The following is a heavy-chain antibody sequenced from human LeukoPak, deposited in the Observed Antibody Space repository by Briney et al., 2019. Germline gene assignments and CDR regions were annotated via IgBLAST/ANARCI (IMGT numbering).Heavy chain of an antibody. Sequence: PSETLSLTCTVSGGSISSSSYYWGWIRQPPGKGLEWIGSIYYSGSTYYNPSLKSRVTISVDTSKNQFSLKLSSVTAADTAVYYCARQHTAMVRGIHWYFDLWGRGTLVTVSS. CDR1: GGSISSSSYY. V-gene: IGHV4-39*01. CDR2: IYYSGST. D-gene: IGHD5-18*01. CDR3: ARQHTAMVRGIHWYFDL. J-gene: IGHJ2*01.